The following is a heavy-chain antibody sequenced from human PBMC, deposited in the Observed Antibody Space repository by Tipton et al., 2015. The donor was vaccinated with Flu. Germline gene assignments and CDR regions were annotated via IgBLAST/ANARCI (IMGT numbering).Heavy chain of an antibody. J-gene: IGHJ4*02. D-gene: IGHD3-22*01. CDR1: GGSISSGSYY. CDR2: IYTSGST. V-gene: IGHV4-61*02. Sequence: TLSLTCTVSGGSISSGSYYWSWIRQPAGKGLEWIGRIYTSGSTNYNPSLRSRVTISVDTSKNQPSLKLGTVTAADTAVHYCARAGWLLPFDYWGQGTLVTVSS. CDR3: ARAGWLLPFDY.